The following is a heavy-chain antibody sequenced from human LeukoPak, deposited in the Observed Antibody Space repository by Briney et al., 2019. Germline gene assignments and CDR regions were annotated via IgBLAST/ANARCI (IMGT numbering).Heavy chain of an antibody. CDR1: GFTFSSYS. D-gene: IGHD6-13*01. V-gene: IGHV3-21*01. Sequence: GSLRLSCAASGFTFSSYSMNWVRQAPGKGLEWVSSISSSSSYIYYADSVKGRFTISRDNAKNSLYLQMNSLRAEDTAVYYCARDGAWYSSSWLNWFDPWGQGTLVTVSS. CDR2: ISSSSSYI. J-gene: IGHJ5*02. CDR3: ARDGAWYSSSWLNWFDP.